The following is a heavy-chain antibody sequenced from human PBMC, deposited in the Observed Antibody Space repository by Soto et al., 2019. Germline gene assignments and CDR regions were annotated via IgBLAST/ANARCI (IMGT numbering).Heavy chain of an antibody. CDR3: ARGDYDFWSGYPDAFDI. J-gene: IGHJ3*02. D-gene: IGHD3-3*01. CDR1: GYTFTSYD. Sequence: ASVKVSCKASGYTFTSYDINWVRQATGQGLEWMGWMNPNSGNTGYAQKFQGRVTMTRNTSISTAYMELSSLRSEDTAVYYCARGDYDFWSGYPDAFDIWGQGTMVTVS. CDR2: MNPNSGNT. V-gene: IGHV1-8*01.